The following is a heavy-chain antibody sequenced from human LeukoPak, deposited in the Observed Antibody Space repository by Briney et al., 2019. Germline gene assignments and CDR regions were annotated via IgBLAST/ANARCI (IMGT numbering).Heavy chain of an antibody. CDR3: ARGSLITLAYCGGDCYPPRPYYFDY. Sequence: PGGSLRLSCAASGFTFSSYSMNWVRQAPGKGLEWVSSISSSSSYIYYADSVKGRFTISRDNAKNSLYLQMNSLRAEDTAVYYCARGSLITLAYCGGDCYPPRPYYFDYWGQGTLVTVSS. CDR1: GFTFSSYS. CDR2: ISSSSSYI. D-gene: IGHD2-21*02. V-gene: IGHV3-21*01. J-gene: IGHJ4*02.